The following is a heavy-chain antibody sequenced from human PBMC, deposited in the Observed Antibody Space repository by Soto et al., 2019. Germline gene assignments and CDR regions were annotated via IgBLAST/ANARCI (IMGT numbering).Heavy chain of an antibody. CDR3: ARESTVAGTDNWFDS. CDR1: VAFISGYY. D-gene: IGHD6-13*01. CDR2: IYTSGST. J-gene: IGHJ5*01. Sequence: KPSETLSLNCTVSVAFISGYYWSWIRQPAGKGLEWIGRIYTSGSTKYSPSLKSRATMSVDTSKKQFSLKLNSVTAADTAVYYCARESTVAGTDNWFDSWGQGTLVTVSS. V-gene: IGHV4-4*07.